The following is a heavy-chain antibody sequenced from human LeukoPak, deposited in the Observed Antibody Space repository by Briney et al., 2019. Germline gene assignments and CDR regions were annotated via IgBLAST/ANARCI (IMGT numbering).Heavy chain of an antibody. Sequence: SQTLSLTCTVSGGSISSGSYYWSWIRQPAGKGLEWIGRIYTSGSTNYNPSLKSRVTISVDTSKNQFSLKLSSVTAADTAVYYCARAVQKNWFDPWGQGTLVTVSS. J-gene: IGHJ5*02. CDR3: ARAVQKNWFDP. CDR1: GGSISSGSYY. CDR2: IYTSGST. D-gene: IGHD1-1*01. V-gene: IGHV4-61*02.